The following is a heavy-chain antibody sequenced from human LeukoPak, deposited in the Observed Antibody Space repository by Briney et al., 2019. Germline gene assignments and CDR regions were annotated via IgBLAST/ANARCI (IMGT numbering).Heavy chain of an antibody. CDR1: GGSFSHYY. CDR3: ARRWNYGRNYYIDV. D-gene: IGHD1-7*01. Sequence: PSETLSLTCAVYGGSFSHYYWSWIRQPPGMGLEWIEEINDSGTINYNPSLMSRVTISVDKSKNQFSLKLTSATAADTAVYYCARRWNYGRNYYIDVWGKGATVSVSS. CDR2: INDSGTI. J-gene: IGHJ6*03. V-gene: IGHV4-34*01.